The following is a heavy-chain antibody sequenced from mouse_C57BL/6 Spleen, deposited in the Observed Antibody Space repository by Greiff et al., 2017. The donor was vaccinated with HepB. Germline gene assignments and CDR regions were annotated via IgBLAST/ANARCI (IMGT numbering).Heavy chain of an antibody. CDR2: IYPRDGST. CDR3: ARGDYYGSSLPWFAY. Sequence: QVQLQQSGPELVKPGASVKLSCKASGYTFTSYDINWVKQRPGQGLEWIGWIYPRDGSTKYNEKLKGKATLTVDTSSSTAYMELHSLTSEDSAVYFCARGDYYGSSLPWFAYWGQGTLVTVSA. CDR1: GYTFTSYD. V-gene: IGHV1-85*01. J-gene: IGHJ3*01. D-gene: IGHD1-1*01.